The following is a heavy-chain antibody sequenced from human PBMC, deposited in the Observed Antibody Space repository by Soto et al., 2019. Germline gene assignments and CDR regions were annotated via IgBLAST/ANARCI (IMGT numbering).Heavy chain of an antibody. D-gene: IGHD4-4*01. J-gene: IGHJ4*02. CDR1: GGSISSYY. Sequence: TSETLSLTCTVSGGSISSYYWSWIRQPPGKGLEWIGYIYYSGSTNYNPSLKSRVTISVDTSKNQFSLKLSSVTAADTAVYYCARDPLQYYFDYWGQGTLVTVSS. CDR2: IYYSGST. V-gene: IGHV4-59*01. CDR3: ARDPLQYYFDY.